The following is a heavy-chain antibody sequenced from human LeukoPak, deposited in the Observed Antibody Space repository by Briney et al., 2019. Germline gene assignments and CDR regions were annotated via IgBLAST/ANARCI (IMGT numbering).Heavy chain of an antibody. CDR2: INHSGST. D-gene: IGHD3-10*01. Sequence: SETLSLTCAVYGGSSSGYYWCCIRQPPGKGLEWIGEINHSGSTNYNPSLKSRVTISVDTSKNQFSLKLSSVTAADTAVYYCARSYYYGSGPYYYGMDVWGKGTTVTVSS. V-gene: IGHV4-34*01. CDR1: GGSSSGYY. J-gene: IGHJ6*04. CDR3: ARSYYYGSGPYYYGMDV.